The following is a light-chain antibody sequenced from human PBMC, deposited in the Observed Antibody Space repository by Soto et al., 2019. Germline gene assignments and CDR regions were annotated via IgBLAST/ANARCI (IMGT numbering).Light chain of an antibody. J-gene: IGLJ1*01. V-gene: IGLV2-11*01. CDR1: SSDVGAYNY. Sequence: SVLTQPLSGSGSPGQSVTISCTGTSSDVGAYNYVSWYQQHPGKAPKFMIYDVSKRPSGVPDRFSGSKSGNTASLTISGLQAEDEADYYCCSYAGTYSYVFGTGTKVNVL. CDR3: CSYAGTYSYV. CDR2: DVS.